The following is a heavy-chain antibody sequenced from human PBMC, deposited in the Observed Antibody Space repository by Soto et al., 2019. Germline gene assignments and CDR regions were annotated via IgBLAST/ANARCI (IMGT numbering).Heavy chain of an antibody. CDR3: ARDDSNFGYYYYAMDV. J-gene: IGHJ6*02. CDR1: GFTFNSYT. D-gene: IGHD4-4*01. Sequence: EVQLVESGGGLVKPGGSLRLSCAASGFTFNSYTMNWVRQAPGKGLEWVSSISSSSSYIYYADSVKGRFTISRDNARNSLYLQMNSLRPEDTAVYYCARDDSNFGYYYYAMDVWGQGTTVTVSS. V-gene: IGHV3-21*01. CDR2: ISSSSSYI.